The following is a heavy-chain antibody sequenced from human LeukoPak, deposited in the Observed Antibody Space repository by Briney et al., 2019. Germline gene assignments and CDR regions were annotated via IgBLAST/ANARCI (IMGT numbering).Heavy chain of an antibody. Sequence: ASVKVSCKASGYTFTSYYMHWVRQAPGQGLEWLGIINPSGGSTSYAQKFQGRVTMTRDTSTSTVYMELSSLRSEDMAVYYCARAQAQAYGSGSYPPRMVDPWGQGTLVTVSS. D-gene: IGHD3-10*01. CDR2: INPSGGST. CDR1: GYTFTSYY. CDR3: ARAQAQAYGSGSYPPRMVDP. J-gene: IGHJ5*02. V-gene: IGHV1-46*01.